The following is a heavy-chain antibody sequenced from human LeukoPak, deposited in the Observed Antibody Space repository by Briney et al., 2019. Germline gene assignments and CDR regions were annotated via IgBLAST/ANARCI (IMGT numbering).Heavy chain of an antibody. CDR3: AKSSSYDSSGYPDY. D-gene: IGHD3-22*01. CDR1: GFTFDDYA. J-gene: IGHJ4*02. CDR2: ISWNSGST. V-gene: IGHV3-23*01. Sequence: PGGSLRLSCAASGFTFDDYAMHWVRQAPGKGLEWVSGISWNSGSTYYADSVKGRFTISRDNSKNTLYLQMNSLRAEDTAVYYCAKSSSYDSSGYPDYWGQGTLVTVSS.